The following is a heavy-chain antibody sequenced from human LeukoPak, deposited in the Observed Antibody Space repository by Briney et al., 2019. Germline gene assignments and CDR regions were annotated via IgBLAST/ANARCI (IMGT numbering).Heavy chain of an antibody. V-gene: IGHV3-23*01. CDR1: GFTFSSYA. J-gene: IGHJ4*02. Sequence: PGGSLRLSCAASGFTFSSYAMSWVRQAPGKGLEWVSAISGSGGSTYYADSVKGRFTISRDNSKNTLYLQMNSLRAEDTAVYYCAKEAKPPGNYYDSSGYYYYYWGQGTLVTVSS. CDR2: ISGSGGST. D-gene: IGHD3-22*01. CDR3: AKEAKPPGNYYDSSGYYYYY.